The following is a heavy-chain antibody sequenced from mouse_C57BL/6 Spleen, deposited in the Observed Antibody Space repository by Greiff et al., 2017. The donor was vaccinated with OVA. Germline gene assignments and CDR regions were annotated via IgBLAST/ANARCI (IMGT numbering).Heavy chain of an antibody. CDR1: GYTFTSYW. CDR3: ARKTVEGGAMDY. V-gene: IGHV1-52*01. Sequence: QVQLKQPGAELVRPGSSVKLSCKASGYTFTSYWMHWVKQRPIQGLEWIGNIDPSDSETHYNQKFKDKATLTVDKSSSTAYMQLSSLTSEDSAVYYCARKTVEGGAMDYWGQGTSVTVSS. D-gene: IGHD1-1*01. CDR2: IDPSDSET. J-gene: IGHJ4*01.